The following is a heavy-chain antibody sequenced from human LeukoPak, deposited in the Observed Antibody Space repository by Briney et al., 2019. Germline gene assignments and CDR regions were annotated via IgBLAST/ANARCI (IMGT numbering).Heavy chain of an antibody. Sequence: GGSLRLSCAASGFTFSSYAMHWVRQAPGKGLEWVAVISYDGSNKYYADSVKGRFTISRDNSKNTLYLQMNSLRAEDTAVYYCARVFARVLRFLEWLAPLDYWGQGTLVTVSS. CDR2: ISYDGSNK. J-gene: IGHJ4*02. D-gene: IGHD3-3*01. V-gene: IGHV3-30*04. CDR3: ARVFARVLRFLEWLAPLDY. CDR1: GFTFSSYA.